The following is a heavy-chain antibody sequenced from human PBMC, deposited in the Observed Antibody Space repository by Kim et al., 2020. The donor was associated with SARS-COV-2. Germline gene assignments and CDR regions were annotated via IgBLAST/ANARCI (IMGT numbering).Heavy chain of an antibody. CDR1: GFTFSDYY. D-gene: IGHD1-26*01. J-gene: IGHJ6*02. Sequence: LSLTCAASGFTFSDYYMSWIRQAPGKGLEWVSYISSSSSYTNYADSVKGRFTISRDNAKNSLYLQMNSLRAEDPAVYYCARGKLPPGGMDVWGQGTTVTVSS. CDR2: ISSSSSYT. V-gene: IGHV3-11*06. CDR3: ARGKLPPGGMDV.